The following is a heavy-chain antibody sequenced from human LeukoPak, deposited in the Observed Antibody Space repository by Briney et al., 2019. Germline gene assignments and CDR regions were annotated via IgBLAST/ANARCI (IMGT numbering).Heavy chain of an antibody. CDR1: GYSISSGYY. Sequence: PPETLSLTCGVSGYSISSGYYWGWIRQPPGKGLEWIGCVHRSGTAYYNPSLESRVSISVDTSKNHFSLKLTSMTATDTAVYFCAREGDGYNFGSWGQGTLVTVSS. V-gene: IGHV4-38-2*02. D-gene: IGHD5-24*01. CDR3: AREGDGYNFGS. CDR2: VHRSGTA. J-gene: IGHJ5*01.